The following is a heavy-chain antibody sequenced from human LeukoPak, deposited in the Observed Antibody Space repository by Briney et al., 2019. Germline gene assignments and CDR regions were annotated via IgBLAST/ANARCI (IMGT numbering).Heavy chain of an antibody. CDR2: IYYSGNT. Sequence: PSETLSLTCTVSGGSISSYYWGWIRQPPGKGLEWIGYIYYSGNTNYNPSLRSRVTISVDTSKNQFSLKLSSVTAADTAVYYCARDLGSTTNWFDPWGQGTLVTVSS. D-gene: IGHD5/OR15-5a*01. V-gene: IGHV4-59*01. CDR3: ARDLGSTTNWFDP. J-gene: IGHJ5*02. CDR1: GGSISSYY.